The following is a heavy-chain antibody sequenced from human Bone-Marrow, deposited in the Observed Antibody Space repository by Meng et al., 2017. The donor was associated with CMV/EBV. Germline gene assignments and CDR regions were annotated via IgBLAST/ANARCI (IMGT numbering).Heavy chain of an antibody. CDR2: IIPIFGTA. CDR1: GGTFSSYA. Sequence: SVKVSCKASGGTFSSYAITWVRQAPGQGLEWMGGIIPIFGTANYAQKFQGRVTITTGESTSTAYMELSSLRAEVTAVYYGARDWGSYCGGDCSPQREYYFDYWGQGTLVTVSS. J-gene: IGHJ4*02. D-gene: IGHD2-21*01. CDR3: ARDWGSYCGGDCSPQREYYFDY. V-gene: IGHV1-69*05.